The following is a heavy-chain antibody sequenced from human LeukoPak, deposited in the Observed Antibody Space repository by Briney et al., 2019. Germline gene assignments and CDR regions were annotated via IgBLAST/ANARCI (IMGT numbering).Heavy chain of an antibody. CDR1: GGSFSSSNW. V-gene: IGHV4-4*02. CDR2: IYHSPTT. J-gene: IGHJ4*02. D-gene: IGHD1-26*01. CDR3: ARSDGSYSRIFDY. Sequence: SETLSLTCAVSGGSFSSSNWWSGVRPPPGKGLEGIGEIYHSPTTNYNPSLKRRVTISVDKSKNQFSLKLSSVTAADTAVYYCARSDGSYSRIFDYWGQGTLVTVSS.